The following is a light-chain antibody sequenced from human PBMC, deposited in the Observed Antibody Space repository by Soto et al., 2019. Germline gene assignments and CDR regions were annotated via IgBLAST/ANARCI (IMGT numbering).Light chain of an antibody. Sequence: QAVVTQEPSLTVSPGGTVTLTCGSSTGAVTSGHYPYWFQQKPGQAPKTLIYDTSNKHSWTPARFSGSLLGGKAALTLSGAQPEDEAEYYFLLSYPGARVVFGGGTKLTVL. CDR3: LLSYPGARVV. CDR1: TGAVTSGHY. V-gene: IGLV7-46*01. J-gene: IGLJ2*01. CDR2: DTS.